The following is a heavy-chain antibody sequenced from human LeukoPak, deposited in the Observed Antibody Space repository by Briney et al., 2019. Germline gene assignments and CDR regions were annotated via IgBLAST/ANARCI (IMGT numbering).Heavy chain of an antibody. J-gene: IGHJ4*02. CDR2: INPNSGGT. CDR1: GYSFTGYC. V-gene: IGHV1-2*02. Sequence: ASVKVSCKASGYSFTGYCMHWVRQAPGQGLEWMGWINPNSGGTNFAQKFQGRVTVTRDTSISTAYMELSRLRSDDTAVYYCAREGGNFCFDYWGQGTLVTVSS. D-gene: IGHD4-23*01. CDR3: AREGGNFCFDY.